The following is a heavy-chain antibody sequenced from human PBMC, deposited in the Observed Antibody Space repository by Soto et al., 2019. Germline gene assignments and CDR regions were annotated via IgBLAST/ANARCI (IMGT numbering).Heavy chain of an antibody. CDR1: GYTFTGCY. Sequence: ASVKVSCKASGYTFTGCYMHWVRQAPGQGLEWMGWINPNSGGTNYAQKFQGRVTMTRDTSISTAYMELSRLRSDDTAVYYCARDIVVVPAAIFWFDPWGQGTLVTVSS. CDR2: INPNSGGT. CDR3: ARDIVVVPAAIFWFDP. J-gene: IGHJ5*02. D-gene: IGHD2-2*01. V-gene: IGHV1-2*02.